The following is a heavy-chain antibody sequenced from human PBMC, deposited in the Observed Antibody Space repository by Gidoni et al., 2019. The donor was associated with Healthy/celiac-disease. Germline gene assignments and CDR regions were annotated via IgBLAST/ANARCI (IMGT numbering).Heavy chain of an antibody. CDR2: IYPGDSDT. D-gene: IGHD5-12*01. J-gene: IGHJ2*01. CDR1: GYSFTSHW. V-gene: IGHV5-51*01. Sequence: EVQLVQAGAEVQKPGEPLKISRHGSGYSFTSHWLGWVSQMPGKGLEWMGIIYPGDSDTRHSPSFQGQVTISADKSISTAYLQWSSLKASDTAMYYCARAGDGYNYGWYFDLWGRGTLVTVSS. CDR3: ARAGDGYNYGWYFDL.